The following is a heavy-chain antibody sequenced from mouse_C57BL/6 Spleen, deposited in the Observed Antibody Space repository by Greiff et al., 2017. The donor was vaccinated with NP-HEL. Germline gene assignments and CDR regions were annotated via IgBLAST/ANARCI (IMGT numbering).Heavy chain of an antibody. CDR2: INPGSGGT. V-gene: IGHV1-54*01. D-gene: IGHD1-1*01. Sequence: VQLQQSGAELVRPGTSVKVSCKASGYAFTNYLIEWVKQRPGQGLEWIGVINPGSGGTNYNEKFKGKATLTADKSASTAYMQLSSLTSEDSAVYFCARSPYYYGSSRYYAMDYWGQGTSVTVSS. J-gene: IGHJ4*01. CDR3: ARSPYYYGSSRYYAMDY. CDR1: GYAFTNYL.